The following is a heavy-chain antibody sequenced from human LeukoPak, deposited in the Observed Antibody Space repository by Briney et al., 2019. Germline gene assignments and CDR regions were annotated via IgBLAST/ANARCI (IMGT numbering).Heavy chain of an antibody. Sequence: GGSLRLSCTASGFTFSSYWMSWVRQAPGKGLEWVANIKEDGSEKYYVDSVKGRFTISRDNAKNSLHLQMNSLRAEDTAVYYCARDPGTPLDYWGQGTLVTVSS. CDR2: IKEDGSEK. CDR3: ARDPGTPLDY. V-gene: IGHV3-7*01. CDR1: GFTFSSYW. D-gene: IGHD1-1*01. J-gene: IGHJ4*02.